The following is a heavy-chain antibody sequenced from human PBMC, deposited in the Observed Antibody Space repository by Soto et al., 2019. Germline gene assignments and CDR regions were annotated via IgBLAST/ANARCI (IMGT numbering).Heavy chain of an antibody. CDR3: ARARGARYFDY. Sequence: QVQLQESGPGLVKPSQTLSLTCTVSGGSISSGDYYWSWIRQPPGKGLEWIGYIYYSGSTYYNPSIKTRVTITVDTSKNQYSLKLSSVTAEDTAVYYCARARGARYFDYWGQGTLVTVSS. V-gene: IGHV4-30-4*01. D-gene: IGHD2-15*01. J-gene: IGHJ4*02. CDR1: GGSISSGDYY. CDR2: IYYSGST.